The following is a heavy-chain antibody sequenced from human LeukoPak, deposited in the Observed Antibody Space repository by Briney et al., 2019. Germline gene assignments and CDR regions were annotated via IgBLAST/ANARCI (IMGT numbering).Heavy chain of an antibody. J-gene: IGHJ4*02. CDR2: IYYSGST. D-gene: IGHD6-19*01. CDR3: ARDRTTPYSSAWLDY. V-gene: IGHV4-59*01. CDR1: GGSISSYY. Sequence: NPSETLSLTCTVSGGSISSYYWSWIRQPPGKGLEWIGYIYYSGSTNYNPSLKSRVTISVDTSKNQFSLKLTSVTAADAAVYYCARDRTTPYSSAWLDYWGQRSLVTASS.